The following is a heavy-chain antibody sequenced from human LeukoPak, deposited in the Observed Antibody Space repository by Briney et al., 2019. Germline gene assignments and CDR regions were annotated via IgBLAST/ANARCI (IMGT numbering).Heavy chain of an antibody. V-gene: IGHV4-4*02. CDR1: GDSISSNNW. Sequence: SGTLSLTCAVSGDSISSNNWWSWVRQPPGKGLEWIGEIYHSGSTNYNPSLQSRVTISVDTSKNQFSLNLRSVTAADTAVYYCARRRVGEPPTWGAFDIWGQGTMVTVSS. CDR2: IYHSGST. J-gene: IGHJ3*02. CDR3: ARRRVGEPPTWGAFDI. D-gene: IGHD1-14*01.